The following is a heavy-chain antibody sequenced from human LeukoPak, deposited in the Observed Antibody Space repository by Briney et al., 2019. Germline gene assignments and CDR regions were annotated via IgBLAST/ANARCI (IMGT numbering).Heavy chain of an antibody. CDR2: INPNSGGT. CDR1: GYTFTGYY. J-gene: IGHJ5*02. Sequence: ASVKVSCKASGYTFTGYYMHWVRQAPGQGLEWMGWINPNSGGTNYAQKFRGRVTMTRDTSISTAYMELSRLRSDDTAVYYCARVGFYGGDNWFDPWGQGTLVTVSS. V-gene: IGHV1-2*02. CDR3: ARVGFYGGDNWFDP. D-gene: IGHD4-23*01.